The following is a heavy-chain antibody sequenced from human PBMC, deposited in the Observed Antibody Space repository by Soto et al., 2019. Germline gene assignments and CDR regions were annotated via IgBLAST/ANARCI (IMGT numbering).Heavy chain of an antibody. V-gene: IGHV5-51*01. J-gene: IGHJ4*02. CDR1: GYTFTDAW. CDR2: VYPGDSQT. Sequence: GESLKISCKASGYTFTDAWIGWVRQMPGKGLEWMGIVYPGDSQTRYNPSFQGQITISADKSITTAYLQWTSLKASDSAMYYCARQKGYWGQGTLVTVSS. CDR3: ARQKGY.